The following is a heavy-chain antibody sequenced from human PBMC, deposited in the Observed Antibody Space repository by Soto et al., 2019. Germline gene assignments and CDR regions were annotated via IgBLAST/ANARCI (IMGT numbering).Heavy chain of an antibody. D-gene: IGHD6-25*01. J-gene: IGHJ6*02. CDR2: ISFDGSNK. CDR1: AFSFTNFA. V-gene: IGHV3-30*04. Sequence: QVQLMESGGGVVRPGESLRLSCAASAFSFTNFALHWVRQAPGRGLEWVAVISFDGSNKFYVDSVKGRFTISMDNSKNTLYLQMSSLTPDATGVYDCARQRQPQAGDYYSFGMDVWGQGTAVTVSS. CDR3: ARQRQPQAGDYYSFGMDV.